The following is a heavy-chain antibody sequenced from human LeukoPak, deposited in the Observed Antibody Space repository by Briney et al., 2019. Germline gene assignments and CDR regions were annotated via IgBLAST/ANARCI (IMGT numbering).Heavy chain of an antibody. J-gene: IGHJ4*02. D-gene: IGHD2-2*02. V-gene: IGHV1-18*01. Sequence: ASVKVSCKASGYTFTSYGISWVRRAPGQGLEGMGWISAYNGNTNYAQKLQGRVTMTTDTSTSTAYMELRSLRSDDTAVYYCARVGRVSCSSTSCFTGGGNYWGQGTLVTVSS. CDR1: GYTFTSYG. CDR2: ISAYNGNT. CDR3: ARVGRVSCSSTSCFTGGGNY.